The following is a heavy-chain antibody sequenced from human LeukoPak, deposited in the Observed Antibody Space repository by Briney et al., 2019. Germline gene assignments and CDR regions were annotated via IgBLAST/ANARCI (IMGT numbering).Heavy chain of an antibody. J-gene: IGHJ6*04. CDR3: AELGITMIGGV. CDR1: GFTFSSYS. CDR2: ISSSSSYI. V-gene: IGHV3-21*01. D-gene: IGHD3-10*02. Sequence: GGSLRLSCAASGFTFSSYSMNRVRQAPGKGLEWVSSISSSSSYIYYADSVKGRFTISRDNAKNSLYLQMNSLRAEDTAVYYCAELGITMIGGVWGKGTTVTISS.